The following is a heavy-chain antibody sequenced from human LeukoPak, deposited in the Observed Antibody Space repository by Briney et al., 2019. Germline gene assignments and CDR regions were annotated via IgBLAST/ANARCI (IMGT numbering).Heavy chain of an antibody. CDR2: IYPGDSDT. J-gene: IGHJ6*02. D-gene: IGHD3-22*01. V-gene: IGHV5-51*01. CDR3: ARQEYYYDSSGYYYGMDV. Sequence: KGGESLKISCKGSGYSFTSYWIGWVRQMPGKGLEWMGIIYPGDSDTRYSPSFQGQVTISADKSISTAYLQWSSLKASDTAMYYCARQEYYYDSSGYYYGMDVWGQGTTVTVSS. CDR1: GYSFTSYW.